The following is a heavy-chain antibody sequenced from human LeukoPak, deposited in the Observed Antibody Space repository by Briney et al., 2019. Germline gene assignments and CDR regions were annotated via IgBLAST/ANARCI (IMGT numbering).Heavy chain of an antibody. V-gene: IGHV4-61*02. Sequence: SETLSLTCTVSGGSISSSSYYWGWIRQPAGKGLEWIGRIYTSGSTNYNPSLKSRVTISVDTYKNQFSLKLSSVTAADTAVYYCARASYYDSSGYLYWGQGTLVTVSS. CDR2: IYTSGST. J-gene: IGHJ4*02. CDR3: ARASYYDSSGYLY. D-gene: IGHD3-22*01. CDR1: GGSISSSSYY.